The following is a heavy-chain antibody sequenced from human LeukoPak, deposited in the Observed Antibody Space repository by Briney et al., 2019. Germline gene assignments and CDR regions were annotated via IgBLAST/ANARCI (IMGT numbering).Heavy chain of an antibody. V-gene: IGHV1-2*02. D-gene: IGHD1-26*01. CDR2: INPDSGGT. CDR3: AREGVSGSYLGY. Sequence: ASVKVSCKASGYIFNGYYMHWVRRAPGQGLEWMGWINPDSGGTYYAQKFQGRVTMTRDMSTSTVYMELSSLRSEDTAVYYCAREGVSGSYLGYWGQGTLVTVSS. J-gene: IGHJ4*02. CDR1: GYIFNGYY.